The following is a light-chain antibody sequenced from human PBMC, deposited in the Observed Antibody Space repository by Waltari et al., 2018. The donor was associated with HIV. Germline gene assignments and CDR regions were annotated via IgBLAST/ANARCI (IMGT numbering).Light chain of an antibody. CDR1: SSNIGAGFD. V-gene: IGLV1-40*01. Sequence: QSVLTQPPSVSEAPGQRITISCTGSSSNIGAGFDVHWYQQLPGKAPKVLIYGNSNRPAGVPDRVSGSKSGTSASLAITGLQADDEGDYYCQSYDSSLRGHVFGSGTRVTVL. CDR3: QSYDSSLRGHV. J-gene: IGLJ1*01. CDR2: GNS.